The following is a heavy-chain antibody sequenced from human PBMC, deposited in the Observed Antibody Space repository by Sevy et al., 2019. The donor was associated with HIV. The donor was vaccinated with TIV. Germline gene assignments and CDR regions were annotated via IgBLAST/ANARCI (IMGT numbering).Heavy chain of an antibody. J-gene: IGHJ6*02. CDR2: ISYDGSNK. CDR3: AKTYYDILTGYYVAGGYYYYGMDV. Sequence: GGSLRLSCAASGFTFSSYGMHWVRQAPGKGLEWVAVISYDGSNKYYVDSVKGRFTISRDNSKNTLYLQMNSLRAEDTAVYYCAKTYYDILTGYYVAGGYYYYGMDVWGQGTTVTVSS. D-gene: IGHD3-9*01. CDR1: GFTFSSYG. V-gene: IGHV3-30*18.